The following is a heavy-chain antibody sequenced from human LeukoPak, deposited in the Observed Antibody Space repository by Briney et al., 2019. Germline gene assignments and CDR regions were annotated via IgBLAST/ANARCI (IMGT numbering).Heavy chain of an antibody. CDR2: IFYTGST. D-gene: IGHD6-19*01. Sequence: SETLSLTCIVSGGSISSSTYYWGWIRQPPGKGLEWVGSIFYTGSTYDNPSLQSPLTMSLDNSKHQLPLKLSFGTAADTDVYYCASLGGGTSGLCVFWGQGTLVTVSS. CDR1: GGSISSSTYY. V-gene: IGHV4-39*06. J-gene: IGHJ4*02. CDR3: ASLGGGTSGLCVF.